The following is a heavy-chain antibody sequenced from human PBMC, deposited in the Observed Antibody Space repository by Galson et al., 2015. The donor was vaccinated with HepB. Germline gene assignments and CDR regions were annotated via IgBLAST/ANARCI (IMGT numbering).Heavy chain of an antibody. CDR2: INPSGTT. V-gene: IGHV4-34*01. CDR1: GGSLSGFY. D-gene: IGHD2-2*01. CDR3: ARGQGGAAI. Sequence: SETLSLTCAVYGGSLSGFYWSWIRQSPGKGLEWIGEINPSGTTNYSPSLKGRVNISPDTSKSQFSLNLSSVTAADTAVYYCARGQGGAAIWGQGTLVTVSS. J-gene: IGHJ4*02.